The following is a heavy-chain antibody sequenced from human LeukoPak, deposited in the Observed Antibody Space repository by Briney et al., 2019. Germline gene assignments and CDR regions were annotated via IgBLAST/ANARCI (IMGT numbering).Heavy chain of an antibody. CDR3: ARKVVVTDAFDY. V-gene: IGHV4-59*01. D-gene: IGHD2-21*02. Sequence: SETLSLTCAVYGGSFSGYYWSWIRQPPGKGLEWIGYIYYSGSTNYNPSLKSRVTISVDTSKNQFSLKLSSVTAADTAVYYCARKVVVTDAFDYWGQGTLVTVSS. CDR1: GGSFSGYY. J-gene: IGHJ4*02. CDR2: IYYSGST.